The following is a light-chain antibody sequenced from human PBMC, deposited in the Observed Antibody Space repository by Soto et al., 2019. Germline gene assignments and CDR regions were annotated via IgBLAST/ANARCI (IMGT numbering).Light chain of an antibody. J-gene: IGLJ3*02. V-gene: IGLV1-40*01. Sequence: QSVLTQPPSLSGAPGQRVNISCTGSSSNIAANYDVPWYQHLPGTAPKLLISGDSNRPSGVPDRFSGSKSSTSTSLSITGLQAEDDADYYCQSYDSSLRGWVFGGGTMLTVL. CDR3: QSYDSSLRGWV. CDR1: SSNIAANYD. CDR2: GDS.